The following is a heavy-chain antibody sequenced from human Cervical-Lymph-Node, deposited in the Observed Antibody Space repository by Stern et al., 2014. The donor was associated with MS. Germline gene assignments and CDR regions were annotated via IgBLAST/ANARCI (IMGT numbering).Heavy chain of an antibody. J-gene: IGHJ4*02. CDR1: GGSISSISYY. D-gene: IGHD4-17*01. CDR2: IYYSGST. Sequence: VQLVESGPGLVKPSETLSLTCTVSGGSISSISYYWGWIRQPPGKGLEWIGSIYYSGSTYHDPSLKSRVTISVDTSQNQFSLKRRFVTAADTAVYYCASSGDYFVYWGQGTLVTVSS. CDR3: ASSGDYFVY. V-gene: IGHV4-39*01.